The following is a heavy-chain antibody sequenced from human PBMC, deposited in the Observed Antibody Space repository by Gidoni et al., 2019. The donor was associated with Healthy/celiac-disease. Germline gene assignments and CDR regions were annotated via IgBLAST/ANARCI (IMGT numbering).Heavy chain of an antibody. CDR1: GFTFSSSA. D-gene: IGHD3-22*01. CDR3: AKTQKNTNMIVVGELFDY. CDR2: ISGSGGST. Sequence: EVQLLESGGGLVQPGGSLRLSCAASGFTFSSSAMSWVRQAPGKGLEWVSAISGSGGSTYYADSVKGRFTISRDNSKNTLYLQMNSLRAEDTAVYYCAKTQKNTNMIVVGELFDYWGQGTLVTVSS. J-gene: IGHJ4*02. V-gene: IGHV3-23*01.